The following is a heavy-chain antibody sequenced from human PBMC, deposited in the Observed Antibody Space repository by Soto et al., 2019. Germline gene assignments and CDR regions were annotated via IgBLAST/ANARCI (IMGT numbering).Heavy chain of an antibody. D-gene: IGHD3-3*01. CDR2: IYYSGST. CDR3: ARGTIFGVVISTYGMDV. V-gene: IGHV4-59*01. Sequence: ASETLSLTCTVSGGSISSYYWSWIRQPPGKGLEWIGYIYYSGSTNYNPSLKSRVTISVDTSKNQFSLKLSSVTAADTAVYYCARGTIFGVVISTYGMDVWGQGTTVTVSS. CDR1: GGSISSYY. J-gene: IGHJ6*02.